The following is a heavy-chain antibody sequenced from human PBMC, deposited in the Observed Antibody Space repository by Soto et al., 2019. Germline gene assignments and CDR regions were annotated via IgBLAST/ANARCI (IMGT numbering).Heavy chain of an antibody. D-gene: IGHD3-3*01. Sequence: SETLSLTCGVYGGSFSGYYWSWIRQPPGKGLEWIGEINHGGNTNYDPSLKSRVTMSIDTSKNQISLKVTSVTAADTAVYYCARGPYYDFWNGHYYYSHAMDVWGQGTTVTVSS. CDR3: ARGPYYDFWNGHYYYSHAMDV. CDR2: INHGGNT. J-gene: IGHJ6*02. CDR1: GGSFSGYY. V-gene: IGHV4-34*01.